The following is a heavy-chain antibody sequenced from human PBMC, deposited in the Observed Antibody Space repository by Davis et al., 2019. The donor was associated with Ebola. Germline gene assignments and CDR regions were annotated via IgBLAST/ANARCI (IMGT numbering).Heavy chain of an antibody. Sequence: GGSLRLSCAASGFTFSSCGMHWVRQAPGKGLEWVAVISYDGSNKYYADSVKGRFTISRDNSKNTLYLQMNSLRAEDTAVYYCARPGDDMAMGGWGQGTLVTVSS. CDR1: GFTFSSCG. CDR2: ISYDGSNK. V-gene: IGHV3-30*03. D-gene: IGHD3-10*01. J-gene: IGHJ4*02. CDR3: ARPGDDMAMGG.